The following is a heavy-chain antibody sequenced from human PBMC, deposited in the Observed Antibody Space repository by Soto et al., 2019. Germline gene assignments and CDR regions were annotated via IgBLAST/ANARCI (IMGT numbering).Heavy chain of an antibody. D-gene: IGHD4-17*01. V-gene: IGHV3-23*01. Sequence: GGSLSLSCAASGFTFSSYAMSWVRQAPGKGLEWVSAISGSGGSTYYADSVKGWFTISRDNSKNTLYLQMNSLRAEDTAVYCCAKGADYGGNSVAFDFGGQGTMVTVSS. CDR3: AKGADYGGNSVAFDF. CDR2: ISGSGGST. CDR1: GFTFSSYA. J-gene: IGHJ3*01.